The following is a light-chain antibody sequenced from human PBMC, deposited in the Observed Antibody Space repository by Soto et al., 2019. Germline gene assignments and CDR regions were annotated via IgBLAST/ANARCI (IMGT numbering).Light chain of an antibody. V-gene: IGKV1-5*03. J-gene: IGKJ1*01. CDR1: QSISDL. Sequence: DIQMTQSPSTLSASVGDRVTITCRASQSISDLLAWHQQKPGKAPNLLIYKASRLESGVPSSFSGSGSGTEFPLTISSLQPDDVATYYCQQDNSLWTFCQGTKVEIK. CDR2: KAS. CDR3: QQDNSLWT.